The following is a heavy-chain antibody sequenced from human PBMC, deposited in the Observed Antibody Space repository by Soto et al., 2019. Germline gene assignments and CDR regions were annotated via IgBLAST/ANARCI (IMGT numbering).Heavy chain of an antibody. D-gene: IGHD3-22*01. J-gene: IGHJ4*02. V-gene: IGHV3-30*18. CDR1: GSTFSSYG. CDR3: AKDFADYDSPNY. Sequence: QVQLVESGGGVVQPGRSLRLSYAASGSTFSSYGMHWVRQAPGKGLEWVAVISYDGSNKYYADSVKGRFTISRDNSKNTLYLQMNSLRAEDTAVYYCAKDFADYDSPNYWGQGTLVTVSS. CDR2: ISYDGSNK.